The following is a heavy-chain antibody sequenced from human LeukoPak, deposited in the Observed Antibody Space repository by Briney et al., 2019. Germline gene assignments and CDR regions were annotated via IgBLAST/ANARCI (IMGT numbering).Heavy chain of an antibody. D-gene: IGHD1-1*01. CDR1: GGSISSSSYC. CDR3: ARHRHYSENDIDY. Sequence: PSETLSLACTVSGGSISSSSYCWGWIRQPPGKGLELIGSLSYSGSTYYNPSLKSRVTISVDMSKNQFSLKLSSVTAADTAVYYCARHRHYSENDIDYWGQGTLVTVSS. CDR2: LSYSGST. J-gene: IGHJ4*02. V-gene: IGHV4-39*01.